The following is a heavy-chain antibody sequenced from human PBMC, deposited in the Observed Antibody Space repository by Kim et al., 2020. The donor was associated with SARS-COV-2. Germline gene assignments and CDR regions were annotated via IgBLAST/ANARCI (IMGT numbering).Heavy chain of an antibody. CDR2: ISGSGGST. CDR1: GFTFSSYA. CDR3: AKAEPIRGYSPHAVRYYYYGMDV. D-gene: IGHD5-18*01. J-gene: IGHJ6*02. Sequence: GGSLRLSCAASGFTFSSYAMSWVRQAPGKGLEWVSAISGSGGSTYYADSVKGRFTISRDNSKNTLYLQMNSLRAEDTAVYYCAKAEPIRGYSPHAVRYYYYGMDVWGQGTTVTVSS. V-gene: IGHV3-23*01.